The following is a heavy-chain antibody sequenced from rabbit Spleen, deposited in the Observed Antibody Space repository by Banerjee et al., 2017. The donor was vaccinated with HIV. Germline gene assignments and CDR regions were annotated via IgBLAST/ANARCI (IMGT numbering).Heavy chain of an antibody. CDR1: GFDFSSAHD. CDR3: ARCDGGHHWGCTL. D-gene: IGHD2-1*01. Sequence: QKQLEESGGGLVKPEGSLTLTCKASGFDFSSAHDMCWVRQAPGKGLEWIAYIYTGDGGTSYASWAKGRFTISKSSSTAVTLQMTSLTVADTATYFCARCDGGHHWGCTLWGPGPWSPS. J-gene: IGHJ4*01. CDR2: IYTGDGGT. V-gene: IGHV1S45*01.